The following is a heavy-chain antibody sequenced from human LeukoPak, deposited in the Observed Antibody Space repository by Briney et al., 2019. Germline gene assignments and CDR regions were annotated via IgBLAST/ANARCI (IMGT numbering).Heavy chain of an antibody. CDR2: IFTSGSS. CDR3: AREGCSSTSCYSDY. CDR1: GGSISSGRYY. D-gene: IGHD2-2*01. V-gene: IGHV4-61*02. Sequence: SETLSLTCTVSGGSISSGRYYWSWIRQPAGKGLEWIGRIFTSGSSKYNPSLKSRVTISVDTSKNQFSLKLSSVTAADTAVYYCAREGCSSTSCYSDYWGQGTLVTVSS. J-gene: IGHJ4*02.